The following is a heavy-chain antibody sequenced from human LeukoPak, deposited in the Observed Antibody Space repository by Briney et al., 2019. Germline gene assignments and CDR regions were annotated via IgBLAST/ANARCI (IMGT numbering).Heavy chain of an antibody. Sequence: PGGSLRLSXAASGFTFSSYAMSWVRQAPGKGLEWVSAISGSGGSTYYADSVKGRVTISRDNPKNTLYPQMNSLRAEDTAVYYCAKPQAGYDSSGYYPYYFDYWGQGTLVTVSS. CDR3: AKPQAGYDSSGYYPYYFDY. D-gene: IGHD3-22*01. CDR1: GFTFSSYA. CDR2: ISGSGGST. J-gene: IGHJ4*02. V-gene: IGHV3-23*01.